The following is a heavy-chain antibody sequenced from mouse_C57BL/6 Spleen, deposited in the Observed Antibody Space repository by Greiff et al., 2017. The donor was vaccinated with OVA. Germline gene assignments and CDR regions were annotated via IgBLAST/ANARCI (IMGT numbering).Heavy chain of an antibody. CDR1: GYAFSSYW. Sequence: VQLQQSGAELVKPGASVKISCKASGYAFSSYWMNWVKQRPGKGLEWIGQIYPGDGDTNYNGKFKGKATLTADKSSSTAYMQHSSRTSEDSAVYFSERSAYDYDGYFDDWGQGTTLTGAS. D-gene: IGHD2-4*01. J-gene: IGHJ2*01. CDR3: ERSAYDYDGYFDD. CDR2: IYPGDGDT. V-gene: IGHV1-80*01.